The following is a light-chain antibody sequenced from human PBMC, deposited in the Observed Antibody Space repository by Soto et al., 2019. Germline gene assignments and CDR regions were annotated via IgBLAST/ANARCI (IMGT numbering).Light chain of an antibody. CDR2: DTN. Sequence: QTVVTQEPSLTVSPGGTVTLTCGSSTGAVTSGHYPDWFQQKPGQAPRTLIYDTNNKHSWTPARSSGSLLGGKAALTLSGAQPEDEAEYYCLLSYSGTKVFGGGTQLTVL. V-gene: IGLV7-46*01. CDR1: TGAVTSGHY. CDR3: LLSYSGTKV. J-gene: IGLJ3*02.